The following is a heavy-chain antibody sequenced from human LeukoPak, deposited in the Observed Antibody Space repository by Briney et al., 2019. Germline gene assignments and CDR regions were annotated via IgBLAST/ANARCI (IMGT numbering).Heavy chain of an antibody. CDR3: ARDWSYDILTGYRPDWYFDL. CDR2: ISAYNGNT. V-gene: IGHV1-18*01. Sequence: ASVKVSCKASGYTFTSYGISWGRQAPGQGLEWMGWISAYNGNTNYAQKLQGRVTMTTDTSTSTAYMELRSLRSDDTAVYYCARDWSYDILTGYRPDWYFDLWGRGTLVTVSS. CDR1: GYTFTSYG. J-gene: IGHJ2*01. D-gene: IGHD3-9*01.